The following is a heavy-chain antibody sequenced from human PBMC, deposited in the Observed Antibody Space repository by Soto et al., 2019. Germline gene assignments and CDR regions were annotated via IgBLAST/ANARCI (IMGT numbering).Heavy chain of an antibody. Sequence: ASVKVSCKASGGTFSSYAISWVRQAPGQGLEWMGGIIPIFGTANYAQKFQGRVTITADESTSTAYMELSSLRSEDTAVYYCARTKTTYSSGWYNYWGQGTLVTVSS. CDR1: GGTFSSYA. J-gene: IGHJ4*02. D-gene: IGHD6-19*01. V-gene: IGHV1-69*13. CDR3: ARTKTTYSSGWYNY. CDR2: IIPIFGTA.